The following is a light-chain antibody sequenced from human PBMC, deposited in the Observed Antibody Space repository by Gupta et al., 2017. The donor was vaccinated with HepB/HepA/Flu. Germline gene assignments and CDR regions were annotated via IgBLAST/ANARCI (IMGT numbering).Light chain of an antibody. V-gene: IGLV2-14*03. CDR1: SSDAGGSNY. CDR2: DVS. CDR3: TSYTSSTTVL. Sequence: QPALSQPASVSASPGQSITISCTGTSSDAGGSNYVSWYQQHPSKAPKLMIYDVSNRPSGVSNRFSGSKSSNTASLTISGLQAEDEADYYCTSYTSSTTVLFGGGTKLTVL. J-gene: IGLJ2*01.